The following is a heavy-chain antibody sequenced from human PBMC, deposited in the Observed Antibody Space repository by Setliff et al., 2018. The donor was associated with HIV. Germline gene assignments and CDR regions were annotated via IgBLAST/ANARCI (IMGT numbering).Heavy chain of an antibody. CDR1: GFSLSTSGVG. D-gene: IGHD5-18*01. J-gene: IGHJ3*02. Sequence: SGPTLVNPTQTLTLTCTFSGFSLSTSGVGVGWIRQPPGKALDWLALIYWDDDKRYSPSLWSRLTITKDTSKNQVVLTMTNMDPVDTATYYCAHKSIQLWSYDAFDILGQGTMVTVSS. CDR3: AHKSIQLWSYDAFDI. V-gene: IGHV2-5*02. CDR2: IYWDDDK.